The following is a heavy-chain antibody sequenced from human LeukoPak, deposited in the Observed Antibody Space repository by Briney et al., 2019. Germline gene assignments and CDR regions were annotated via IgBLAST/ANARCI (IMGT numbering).Heavy chain of an antibody. CDR1: GFIFSSYW. CDR3: ARDHVSSWYDFDY. CDR2: IKQDGSEK. Sequence: PGGSLRLSCAASGFIFSSYWMSWVRQAPGKGLEWVANIKQDGSEKYYVDSVKGRFTISRDNAKNSLYLQMNSLRAEDTAVYYCARDHVSSWYDFDYWGQGTLVTVSS. J-gene: IGHJ4*02. D-gene: IGHD6-13*01. V-gene: IGHV3-7*01.